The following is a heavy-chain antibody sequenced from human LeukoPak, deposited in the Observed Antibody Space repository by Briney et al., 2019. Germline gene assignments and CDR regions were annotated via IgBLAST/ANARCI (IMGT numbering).Heavy chain of an antibody. CDR1: GFTFSSYS. CDR3: AKDGGYCSSTSCFHLIDY. J-gene: IGHJ4*02. V-gene: IGHV3-21*01. D-gene: IGHD2-2*01. CDR2: ISSSSSYI. Sequence: GGSLRLSCAASGFTFSSYSMNWVRQAPGKGLEWVSSISSSSSYIYYADSVKGRFTISRDNSKNTLYLQMNSLRAEDTAVYYCAKDGGYCSSTSCFHLIDYWGQGTLVTVSS.